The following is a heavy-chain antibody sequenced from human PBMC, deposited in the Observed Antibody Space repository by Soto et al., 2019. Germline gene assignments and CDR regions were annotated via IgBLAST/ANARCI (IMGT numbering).Heavy chain of an antibody. Sequence: GGALRLSCAASGFTISSNAMYWVRQAPGKGLEWVSGISERGDTTHYADSVKGRSTISRDTSKNTLYLQLNTLRADDTAVYYCAKDKPGAPSFDYWGQGTLATVSS. CDR1: GFTISSNA. J-gene: IGHJ4*02. V-gene: IGHV3-23*01. CDR3: AKDKPGAPSFDY. CDR2: ISERGDTT. D-gene: IGHD2-8*02.